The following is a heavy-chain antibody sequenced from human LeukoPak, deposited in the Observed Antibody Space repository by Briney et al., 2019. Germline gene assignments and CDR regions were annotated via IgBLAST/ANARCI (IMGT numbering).Heavy chain of an antibody. CDR1: GFTFSTYA. D-gene: IGHD6-19*01. J-gene: IGHJ4*02. CDR3: AKDRRQWPTHIGY. Sequence: GGSLRLSCAASGFTFSTYAMTWVRQAPGKGLEWVSGISGSAASTYYADSVRGRFTISRDNSKNTLYLQMNSLRAEDTAIYYCAKDRRQWPTHIGYWGWGA. V-gene: IGHV3-23*01. CDR2: ISGSAAST.